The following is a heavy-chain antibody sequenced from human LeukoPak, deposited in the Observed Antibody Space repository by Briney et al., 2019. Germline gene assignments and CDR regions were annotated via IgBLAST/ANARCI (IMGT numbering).Heavy chain of an antibody. V-gene: IGHV4-61*01. D-gene: IGHD3-22*01. Sequence: SETLSLTCTVSGGSVSSGSYYWSWIRQPPGKGLEWIGYIYYSGSTNYSPSLKSRVTISVDTFKNQFSLKLSSVTAADTAVYYCARVLYDSSGYYFAYWGQGTLVTVSS. CDR2: IYYSGST. J-gene: IGHJ4*02. CDR1: GGSVSSGSYY. CDR3: ARVLYDSSGYYFAY.